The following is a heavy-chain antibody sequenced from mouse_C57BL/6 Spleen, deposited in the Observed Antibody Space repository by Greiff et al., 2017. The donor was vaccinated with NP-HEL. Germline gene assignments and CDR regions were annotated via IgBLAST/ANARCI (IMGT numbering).Heavy chain of an antibody. CDR1: GYSFTDYN. V-gene: IGHV1-39*01. J-gene: IGHJ4*01. D-gene: IGHD2-3*01. CDR3: ARGGYDEYYYAMDY. CDR2: INPNYGTT. Sequence: EVQLQQSGPELVKPGASVKISCKASGYSFTDYNMNWVKQSNGKSLEWIGVINPNYGTTSYNQKFKGKATLTVDQYSSTAYMQLNSLTSDDSAVYYCARGGYDEYYYAMDYWGQGTSVTVSS.